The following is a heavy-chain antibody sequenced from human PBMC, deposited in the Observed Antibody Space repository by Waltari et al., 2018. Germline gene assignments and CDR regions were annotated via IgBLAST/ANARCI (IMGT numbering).Heavy chain of an antibody. CDR3: AKDPIVVVPAAKRMNWFDP. CDR2: ISGSGGST. CDR1: GFTFSCYA. D-gene: IGHD2-2*01. V-gene: IGHV3-23*01. Sequence: EVQLLESGGGLVQPGGSLRLSCAASGFTFSCYAMSWVRQAPGKGLEWVSAISGSGGSTYYADSVKGRFTISRDNSKNTLYLQMNSLRAEDTAVYYCAKDPIVVVPAAKRMNWFDPWGQGTLVTVSS. J-gene: IGHJ5*02.